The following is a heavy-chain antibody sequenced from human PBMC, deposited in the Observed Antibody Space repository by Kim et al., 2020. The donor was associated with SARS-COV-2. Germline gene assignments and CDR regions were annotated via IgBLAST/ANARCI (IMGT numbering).Heavy chain of an antibody. CDR2: GGT. CDR3: ARQPDNFDY. V-gene: IGHV1-2*02. J-gene: IGHJ4*02. D-gene: IGHD2-15*01. Sequence: GGTNYAKKFQGRVPMTRDTSNSTAYMELGRLRSDDTAVYYCARQPDNFDYWGQGTLVTVSS.